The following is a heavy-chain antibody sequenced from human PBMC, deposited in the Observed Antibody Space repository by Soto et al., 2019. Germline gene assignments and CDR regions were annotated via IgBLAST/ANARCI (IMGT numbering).Heavy chain of an antibody. CDR3: ARDRVRATTSWFDS. D-gene: IGHD1-26*01. Sequence: EVQLVESGGGLVQPGGSLTLSCAASGFTFNNYWMSWVRQAPGKGLEWVANIKEDGGEKYYVDSVKGRFIISRDNAKNSVFLQMTSLRAEDTAVYYCARDRVRATTSWFDSWGQGALFTVSS. CDR2: IKEDGGEK. CDR1: GFTFNNYW. V-gene: IGHV3-7*01. J-gene: IGHJ5*01.